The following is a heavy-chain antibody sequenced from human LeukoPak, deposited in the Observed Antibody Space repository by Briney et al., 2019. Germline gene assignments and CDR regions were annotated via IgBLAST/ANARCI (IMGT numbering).Heavy chain of an antibody. CDR2: INPSGGST. CDR1: GYTFTSYY. CDR3: ARDVGRGPYSSGWLNGMDV. J-gene: IGHJ6*02. V-gene: IGHV1-46*01. Sequence: ASVTVSCTASGYTFTSYYMHWVRQAPGQGLEWMGIINPSGGSTSYAQKFQGRVTMTRDTSTSTVYMELSSLRSEDTAVYYCARDVGRGPYSSGWLNGMDVWGQGTTVTVSS. D-gene: IGHD6-19*01.